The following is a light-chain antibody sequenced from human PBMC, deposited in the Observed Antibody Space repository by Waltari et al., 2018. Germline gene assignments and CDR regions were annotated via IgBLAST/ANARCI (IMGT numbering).Light chain of an antibody. V-gene: IGKV4-1*01. CDR3: QQYYSRHSYT. CDR2: WAS. J-gene: IGKJ2*01. Sequence: DFVMTQSPDSLAVSLGERATTNCKSSPRLLYTSNYKNYLAWYQQKPGQPPKLLIYWASTRESGVPDRFSGSGSGTDFTLTISSLQAEDVAVYYCQQYYSRHSYTFGQGTKLEIK. CDR1: PRLLYTSNYKNY.